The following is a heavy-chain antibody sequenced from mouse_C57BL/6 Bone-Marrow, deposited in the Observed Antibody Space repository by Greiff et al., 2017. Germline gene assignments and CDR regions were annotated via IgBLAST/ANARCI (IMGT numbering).Heavy chain of an antibody. V-gene: IGHV1-19*01. Sequence: VQLQQSGPVLVKPGASVKMSCKASGYTFTDYYMNWVKQSHGKSLEWIGGINPDSGGNSYNQKFKGKATLTVDKSSSPAYMELNSLTSEYSAVCYCAREGMGYAMDYWGQGTSVTVSS. CDR3: AREGMGYAMDY. J-gene: IGHJ4*01. CDR1: GYTFTDYY. CDR2: INPDSGGN.